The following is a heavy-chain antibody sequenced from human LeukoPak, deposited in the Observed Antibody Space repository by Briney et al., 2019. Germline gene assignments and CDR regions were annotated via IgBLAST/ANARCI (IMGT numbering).Heavy chain of an antibody. V-gene: IGHV3-66*01. CDR1: GFTFSSNY. CDR3: ARDRLYCSSTSCYWGYYYYGMDV. Sequence: PGGSLRLSCAASGFTFSSNYMSWVRQAPGKGLEWVSVIYSGGSTYYADSVKGRFTISRDNSKNTLYLQMNSLRAEDTAVYYCARDRLYCSSTSCYWGYYYYGMDVWGQGTTVTVSS. J-gene: IGHJ6*02. CDR2: IYSGGST. D-gene: IGHD2-2*01.